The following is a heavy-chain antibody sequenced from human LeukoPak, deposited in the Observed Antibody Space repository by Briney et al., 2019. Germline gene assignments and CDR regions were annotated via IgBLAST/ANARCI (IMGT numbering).Heavy chain of an antibody. Sequence: GGSLRLSRAASGFTVSSNYMSWVRQAPAKGLDWVAVIYSGGTTYYADSVKGRFTISRDNSKNTLYLQMHSLRAEDTAVYYCARVSSDSNGWYEFDYWGQGTLVTVSS. CDR3: ARVSSDSNGWYEFDY. CDR2: IYSGGTT. CDR1: GFTVSSNY. J-gene: IGHJ4*02. D-gene: IGHD6-19*01. V-gene: IGHV3-53*01.